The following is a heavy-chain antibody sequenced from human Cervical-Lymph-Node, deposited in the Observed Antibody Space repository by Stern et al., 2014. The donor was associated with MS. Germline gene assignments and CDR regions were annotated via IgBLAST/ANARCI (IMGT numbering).Heavy chain of an antibody. J-gene: IGHJ4*02. CDR2: IYPGDFET. D-gene: IGHD1-14*01. V-gene: IGHV5-51*01. CDR1: GYKFSIYW. CDR3: ARQTTAWASDV. Sequence: EMQLVESGAELIRPGESLKISCKGSGYKFSIYWIAWVRQLPGKGLEWMGIIYPGDFETCYSPSFQGQVTMSADKSTSTAYLQWSSLNASDTAMYFCARQTTAWASDVWGQGTLVTVSS.